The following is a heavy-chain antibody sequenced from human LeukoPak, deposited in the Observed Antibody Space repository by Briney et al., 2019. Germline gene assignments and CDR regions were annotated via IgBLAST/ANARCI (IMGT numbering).Heavy chain of an antibody. CDR3: AREGLPMVPPSRMDV. CDR1: GFTFSSYA. Sequence: GGSLRLSCAASGFTFSSYAMHWVRQAPGKGLGYVSAISSNGGSTYYANSVKGRFTISRDNSKNTLYLQMGSLRAEDMAVYYCAREGLPMVPPSRMDVWGKGTTVTVSS. CDR2: ISSNGGST. V-gene: IGHV3-64*01. D-gene: IGHD4/OR15-4a*01. J-gene: IGHJ6*04.